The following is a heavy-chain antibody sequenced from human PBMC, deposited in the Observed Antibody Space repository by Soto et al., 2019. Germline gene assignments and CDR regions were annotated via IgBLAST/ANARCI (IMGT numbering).Heavy chain of an antibody. CDR1: GYTFKSYG. Sequence: QVQLVQSGAEVKKPGASVKVSCKASGYTFKSYGISWVRQAPGQGLEWMGWINAYNGNTKYAQKPQXXVTMTTDTSTSTAYMELRSLRSDDTAVYYCARELGQQLVDYWGQGTLVTVSS. V-gene: IGHV1-18*01. J-gene: IGHJ4*02. D-gene: IGHD6-13*01. CDR3: ARELGQQLVDY. CDR2: INAYNGNT.